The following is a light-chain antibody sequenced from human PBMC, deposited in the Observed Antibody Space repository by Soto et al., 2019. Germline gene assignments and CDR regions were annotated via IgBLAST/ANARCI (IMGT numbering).Light chain of an antibody. CDR1: SSDVGNYKY. J-gene: IGLJ1*01. V-gene: IGLV2-14*01. CDR2: EVS. CDR3: FSYSSTTLV. Sequence: QSVLTQPASVSGSPGQSITISCTGTSSDVGNYKYVSWYQQHPGKAPKLMIYEVSNRPSGVSNRFSGSKSGNTASLTISGLQAEDETDYYCFSYSSTTLVFGTGTKVTVL.